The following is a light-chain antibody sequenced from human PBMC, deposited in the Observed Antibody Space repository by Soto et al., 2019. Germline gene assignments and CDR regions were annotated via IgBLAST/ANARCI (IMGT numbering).Light chain of an antibody. V-gene: IGKV1-39*01. Sequence: DMEMRQSPCSLSACVGDRVTGTGMASQSISSYLNWYQQKPGKAPKLLIYKASTLKSGVPSRFSGSGSGTEFTLTISSLQPEDVATYYCQKYNSAPLTFCGGTNVDI. CDR2: KAS. CDR1: QSISSY. J-gene: IGKJ4*01. CDR3: QKYNSAPLT.